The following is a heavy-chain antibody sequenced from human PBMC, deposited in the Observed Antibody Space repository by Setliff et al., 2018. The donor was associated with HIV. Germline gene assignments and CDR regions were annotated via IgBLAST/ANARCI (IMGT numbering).Heavy chain of an antibody. CDR1: RFDFNNYW. CDR2: IGQDGSEK. D-gene: IGHD3-10*01. CDR3: ARKLRPGHGVDV. J-gene: IGHJ6*02. Sequence: GSLSLSCAASRFDFNNYWMCWVRQAPGKGLEWVANIGQDGSEKNYVDSVKGRFTISRDNAKNSMDLQMNSLRAEGTAIYYCARKLRPGHGVDVWGQGTTVTVSS. V-gene: IGHV3-7*01.